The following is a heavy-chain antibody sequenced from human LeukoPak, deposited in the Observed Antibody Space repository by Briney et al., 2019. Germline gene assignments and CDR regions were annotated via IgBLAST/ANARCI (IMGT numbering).Heavy chain of an antibody. D-gene: IGHD3-10*01. J-gene: IGHJ6*03. CDR2: IKQDGSEK. CDR3: ARDINYYGSGSYRYYYYYYMDV. CDR1: GFTFSSYA. V-gene: IGHV3-7*01. Sequence: GGSLRLSCAASGFTFSSYAMSWVRQAPGKGLEWVANIKQDGSEKYYVDSVKGRFTISRDNAKNSLYLQMNSLRAEDTAVYYCARDINYYGSGSYRYYYYYYMDVWGKGTTVTVSS.